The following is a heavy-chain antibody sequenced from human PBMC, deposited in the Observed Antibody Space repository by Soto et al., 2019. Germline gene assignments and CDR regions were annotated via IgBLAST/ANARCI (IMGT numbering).Heavy chain of an antibody. D-gene: IGHD5-12*01. Sequence: QLQLQASGPGLVRPSEILSLSCSVFGESISSSSYFWGWVRQSPGKGPEWIGSSFFGGATYYNPSLKSRATISVDASKNQLSLNLRSVTAADTAIYCCAICYGYNFPLDHWGPGTLVGVSS. J-gene: IGHJ4*02. V-gene: IGHV4-39*01. CDR3: AICYGYNFPLDH. CDR2: SFFGGAT. CDR1: GESISSSSYF.